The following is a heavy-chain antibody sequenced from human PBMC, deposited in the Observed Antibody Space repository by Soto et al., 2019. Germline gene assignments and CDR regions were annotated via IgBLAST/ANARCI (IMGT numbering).Heavy chain of an antibody. Sequence: QVQLVQSGAEVKKPGASVKVSCKASGYTFTSYAMHWVRQAPGQRLEWMGWINAGNGNTKYSQKFQGRVTITRDTSASTAYMEQSSLRSEDTAVYYCARSHDILTGYYNLGWFDPWGQGTLVTVSS. CDR1: GYTFTSYA. CDR2: INAGNGNT. J-gene: IGHJ5*02. V-gene: IGHV1-3*01. D-gene: IGHD3-9*01. CDR3: ARSHDILTGYYNLGWFDP.